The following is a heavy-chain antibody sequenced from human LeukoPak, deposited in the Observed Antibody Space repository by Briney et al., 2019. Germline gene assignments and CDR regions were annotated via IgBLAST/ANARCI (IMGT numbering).Heavy chain of an antibody. CDR1: GGSISSYY. CDR2: IYYSGST. D-gene: IGHD6-19*01. J-gene: IGHJ3*02. V-gene: IGHV4-59*01. CDR3: ARDRGGREQWLDWGAFDI. Sequence: SETLSLTCTVSGGSISSYYWSWIRQPPGKGLEWIGYIYYSGSTNYNPSLESRVTISVDTSKNQFSLKLSSVTAADTAVYYCARDRGGREQWLDWGAFDIWGQGTMVTVSS.